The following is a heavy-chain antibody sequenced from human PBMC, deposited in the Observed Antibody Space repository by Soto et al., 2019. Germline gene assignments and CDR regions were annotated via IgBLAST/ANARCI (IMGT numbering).Heavy chain of an antibody. Sequence: SETLSLTCTVSGGSISSYYWSWIRQPPGKGLEWIGYIYYSGSTNYNPSLKSRVTISVDTSKNQFSLKLSSVTAADTAVYYCARLYSSSWYSPGWFDPWGQGTLVTVSS. CDR3: ARLYSSSWYSPGWFDP. D-gene: IGHD6-13*01. CDR1: GGSISSYY. CDR2: IYYSGST. J-gene: IGHJ5*02. V-gene: IGHV4-59*01.